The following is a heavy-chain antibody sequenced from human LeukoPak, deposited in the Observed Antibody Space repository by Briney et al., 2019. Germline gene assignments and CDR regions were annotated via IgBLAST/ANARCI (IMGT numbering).Heavy chain of an antibody. Sequence: GGSLRLSSAASGFTFSSHAMGWVRQAPGKGLEWVSGISGSGGSTYYADSVKGRFTISRDNSKQTLYLQMNSLRGEDTAIYYCASASGYSSGWPFDYWGQGTLVTVSS. CDR2: ISGSGGST. V-gene: IGHV3-23*01. CDR1: GFTFSSHA. J-gene: IGHJ4*02. D-gene: IGHD6-19*01. CDR3: ASASGYSSGWPFDY.